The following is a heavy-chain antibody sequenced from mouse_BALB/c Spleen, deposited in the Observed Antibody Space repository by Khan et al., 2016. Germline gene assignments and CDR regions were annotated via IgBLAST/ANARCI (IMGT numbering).Heavy chain of an antibody. Sequence: VQLQQSGAELVKPGASVKLSCTASGFNIKDTYMHGVKQRPEQGLEWIGRIDPANGNTKYDPKFQGKATITADTSSNTAYLQLSSLTSDDTAVYYCARSPYDYAVGFDYWGRGTLVTVSA. CDR3: ARSPYDYAVGFDY. D-gene: IGHD2-4*01. CDR2: IDPANGNT. J-gene: IGHJ3*01. CDR1: GFNIKDTY. V-gene: IGHV14-3*02.